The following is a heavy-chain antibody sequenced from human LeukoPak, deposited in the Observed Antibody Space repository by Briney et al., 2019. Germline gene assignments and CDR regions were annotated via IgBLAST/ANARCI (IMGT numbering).Heavy chain of an antibody. V-gene: IGHV3-30*04. J-gene: IGHJ4*02. Sequence: GRSLRLSCAASGFTFSSYAMRWVRQAPGKGLEWVAVISYDGSNKYYADSVKGRFTISRDNSKNTLYLQMNSLRAEDTAVYYCARDLGGQQLVEDCFDYWGQGTLVTVSS. CDR2: ISYDGSNK. D-gene: IGHD6-13*01. CDR3: ARDLGGQQLVEDCFDY. CDR1: GFTFSSYA.